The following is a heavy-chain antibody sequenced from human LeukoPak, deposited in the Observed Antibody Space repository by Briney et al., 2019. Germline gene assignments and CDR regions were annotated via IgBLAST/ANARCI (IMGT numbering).Heavy chain of an antibody. CDR1: GYTFTSYD. CDR3: ARGYDNLNYYMDV. CDR2: MNPNSGNT. V-gene: IGHV1-8*01. Sequence: GASVKVSCKASGYTFTSYDINWVRQATGQGLEWMGWMNPNSGNTGYAQKFQGRVTITADESTSTAFMELSSLRSDDTAIYFCARGYDNLNYYMDVWGRGTTVTVSS. J-gene: IGHJ6*03. D-gene: IGHD3-22*01.